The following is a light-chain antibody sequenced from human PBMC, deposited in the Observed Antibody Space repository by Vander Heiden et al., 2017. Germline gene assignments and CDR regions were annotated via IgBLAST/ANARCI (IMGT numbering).Light chain of an antibody. CDR1: NIGVKS. CDR2: DGC. CDR3: LIWDSSSDHQV. Sequence: SYELTQPPSVSVAPGQTARVPCGGTNIGVKSVLWYQQKPGQAPVLVVCDGCDRPSGIPERFSGSRSGHTATLTISRVEAGDEADYYCLIWDSSSDHQVFGTGTKVTVL. V-gene: IGLV3-21*02. J-gene: IGLJ1*01.